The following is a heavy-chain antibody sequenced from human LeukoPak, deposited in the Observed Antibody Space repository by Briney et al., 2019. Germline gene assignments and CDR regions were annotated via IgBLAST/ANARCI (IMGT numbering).Heavy chain of an antibody. D-gene: IGHD3-3*01. CDR3: AKDQYHDFWSGYPMTYYYYYMDV. Sequence: PGGSLRLSCAASGFTFDDYAMHWVRQAPGKGLEWVAFIRYDGSNKYYADSVKGRFTISRDNSKNTLYLQMNSLRAEDTAVYYCAKDQYHDFWSGYPMTYYYYYMDVWGKGTTVTVSS. CDR2: IRYDGSNK. J-gene: IGHJ6*03. CDR1: GFTFDDYA. V-gene: IGHV3-30*02.